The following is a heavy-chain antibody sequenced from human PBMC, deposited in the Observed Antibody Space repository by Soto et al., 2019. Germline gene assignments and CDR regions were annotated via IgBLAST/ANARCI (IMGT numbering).Heavy chain of an antibody. CDR2: INHSGST. Sequence: SETLSLTCAVYGGSFSGYYWSWIRQPPGKGLEWIGEINHSGSTNYNPSLKSRVTISVDTSKNQFSLKLSSVTAADTAVYYCARVIAAAGTGIDYWGQGTLVTVSS. CDR3: ARVIAAAGTGIDY. D-gene: IGHD6-13*01. J-gene: IGHJ4*02. V-gene: IGHV4-34*01. CDR1: GGSFSGYY.